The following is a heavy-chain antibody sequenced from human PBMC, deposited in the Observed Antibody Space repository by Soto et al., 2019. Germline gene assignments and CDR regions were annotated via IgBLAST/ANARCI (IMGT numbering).Heavy chain of an antibody. CDR1: GYYFATSG. D-gene: IGHD3-22*01. CDR3: ARAGHYYDSSGYAT. CDR2: ISAYNGNT. J-gene: IGHJ5*02. V-gene: IGHV1-18*01. Sequence: ASVKVSCKASGYYFATSGISCVRHAPGQGLEWMGWISAYNGNTNYEQKLQDRVTMTTDTSTSTAYLELRSLRSDDTAVYYCARAGHYYDSSGYATWGQGTMVTVSS.